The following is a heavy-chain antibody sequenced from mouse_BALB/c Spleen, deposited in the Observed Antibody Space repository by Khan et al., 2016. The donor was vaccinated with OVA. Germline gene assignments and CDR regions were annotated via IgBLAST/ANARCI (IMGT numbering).Heavy chain of an antibody. D-gene: IGHD4-1*01. Sequence: EVELVESGGDLVKPGGSLKLSCAASGFIFSSYSMSWVRQTPDKRLEWVATISSGGDYTYYPDNVKGRVTISRDNAKNTLYLQMSSLKSEDTAMYYCASHLTGSFAYWGQGTLVTVSA. CDR1: GFIFSSYS. CDR2: ISSGGDYT. V-gene: IGHV5-6*01. CDR3: ASHLTGSFAY. J-gene: IGHJ3*01.